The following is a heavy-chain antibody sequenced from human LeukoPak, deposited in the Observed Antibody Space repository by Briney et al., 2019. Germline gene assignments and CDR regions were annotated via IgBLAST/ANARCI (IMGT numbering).Heavy chain of an antibody. Sequence: GGSLRLSCVTSGFTFSTHGMHWIRQAPGKGLEWLSVIWNDGSNEIYVDSVKDRFTISRDNSKNTAYLQMGSLRVDDTAVYYCGAGYCGGYDCSPGYWGRGTLVIVSS. CDR2: IWNDGSNE. D-gene: IGHD2-21*01. CDR1: GFTFSTHG. J-gene: IGHJ4*02. V-gene: IGHV3-33*01. CDR3: GAGYCGGYDCSPGY.